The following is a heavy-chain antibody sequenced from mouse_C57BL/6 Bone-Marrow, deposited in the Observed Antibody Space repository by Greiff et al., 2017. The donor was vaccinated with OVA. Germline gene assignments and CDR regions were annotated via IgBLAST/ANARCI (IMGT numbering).Heavy chain of an antibody. CDR3: ARVIDEDAMDY. Sequence: VQLQQSGAELARPGASVKMSCKASGYTFTSYTMHWVKQRPGQGLEWIGYINPSSGYTKYNQKFKDKATLTADKSSSTAYMQLSSLTSEDSAVYYCARVIDEDAMDYWGQGTSVTVSS. CDR1: GYTFTSYT. V-gene: IGHV1-4*01. J-gene: IGHJ4*01. D-gene: IGHD1-1*01. CDR2: INPSSGYT.